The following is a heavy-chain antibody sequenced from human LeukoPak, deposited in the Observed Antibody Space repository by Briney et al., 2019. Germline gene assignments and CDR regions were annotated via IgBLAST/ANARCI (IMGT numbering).Heavy chain of an antibody. CDR1: GGSFSSSSYY. Sequence: SETLSLTCTVSGGSFSSSSYYWGWIRQPPGKGVEWIGSIYYSGSTYYNPSLKSRLTTSVDTSKNQFSLKLSSVTAADMAVYYCARVGEGAIFDYWAREPWSPSPQ. CDR3: ARVGEGAIFDY. D-gene: IGHD1-26*01. V-gene: IGHV4-39*07. CDR2: IYYSGST. J-gene: IGHJ4*02.